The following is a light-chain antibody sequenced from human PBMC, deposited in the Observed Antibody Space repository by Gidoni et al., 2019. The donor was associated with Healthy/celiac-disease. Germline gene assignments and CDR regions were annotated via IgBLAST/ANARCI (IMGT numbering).Light chain of an antibody. V-gene: IGKV1-5*03. Sequence: IQMTQSPSTLSASVGDRVTITCRASQSSSSWLVWYQQKPGNAPKLMIYKASSLESGVPSRFSGSGSGTEFTLTISSLQPDDFATYYCQQYNSYPWTFGQGTKVEIK. CDR2: KAS. J-gene: IGKJ1*01. CDR3: QQYNSYPWT. CDR1: QSSSSW.